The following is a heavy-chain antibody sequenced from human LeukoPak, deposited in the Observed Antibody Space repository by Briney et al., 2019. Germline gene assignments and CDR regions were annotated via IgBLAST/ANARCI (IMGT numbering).Heavy chain of an antibody. Sequence: GGSLRLSCAASGFTFTSYAMTWVRQAPGKGLEWLSAISGDGVRTYHADSVTGRFTISRDNAKNSLYLQMNSLRAEDTAVYYCARVLSWSVDYWGQGTLVTVSS. CDR2: ISGDGVRT. J-gene: IGHJ4*02. CDR3: ARVLSWSVDY. CDR1: GFTFTSYA. V-gene: IGHV3-23*01. D-gene: IGHD6-13*01.